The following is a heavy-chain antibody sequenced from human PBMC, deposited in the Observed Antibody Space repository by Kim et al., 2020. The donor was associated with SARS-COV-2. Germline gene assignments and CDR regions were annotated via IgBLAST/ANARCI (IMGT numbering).Heavy chain of an antibody. CDR2: IKEDESAK. V-gene: IGHV3-7*03. D-gene: IGHD6-13*01. CDR3: ARGAAVGTANWFDP. CDR1: GFSFSNYW. J-gene: IGHJ5*02. Sequence: GGSLRLSCAASGFSFSNYWMTWVRQAPGKGLEWVANIKEDESAKYYVDSVKGRFTISRDNAKNSLYLQMNSLRVEDTAVYYCARGAAVGTANWFDPWGQGTLVTVSS.